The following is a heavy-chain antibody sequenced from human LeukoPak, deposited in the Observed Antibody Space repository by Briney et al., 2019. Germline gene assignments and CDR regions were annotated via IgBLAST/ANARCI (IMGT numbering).Heavy chain of an antibody. V-gene: IGHV4-34*01. Sequence: PETLSLTCAVYGGSFSGYYWTWIRQTPEKGLEWIGEMNPSGSTNYNPSLKSRVTISVDTSKNQFSLELSSVTAADTAVYYCARGRQDVTMIVVVMTAVSYYLDVWGKGTTVIVS. J-gene: IGHJ6*03. CDR1: GGSFSGYY. CDR2: MNPSGST. D-gene: IGHD3-22*01. CDR3: ARGRQDVTMIVVVMTAVSYYLDV.